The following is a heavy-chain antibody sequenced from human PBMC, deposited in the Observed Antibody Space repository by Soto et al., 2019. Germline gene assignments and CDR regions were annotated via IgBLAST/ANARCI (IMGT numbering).Heavy chain of an antibody. Sequence: QVQLQESGPGLVKPSETLSLTCTVSGGSISSYYWRWIRQPPGKGLEWIGYIYYSGSTNYNPSFKSRVTIAVDTSKNQFALKLSSKTAADTAVYYCAREGDNCGGDCYDAFDIWAQGTMVTVSS. CDR1: GGSISSYY. J-gene: IGHJ3*02. CDR3: AREGDNCGGDCYDAFDI. CDR2: IYYSGST. D-gene: IGHD2-21*02. V-gene: IGHV4-59*01.